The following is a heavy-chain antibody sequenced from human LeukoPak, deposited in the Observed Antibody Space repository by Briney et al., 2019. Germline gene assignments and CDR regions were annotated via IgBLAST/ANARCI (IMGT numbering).Heavy chain of an antibody. J-gene: IGHJ3*02. V-gene: IGHV3-9*01. CDR1: GFTFDDYA. CDR2: ISWNSGSI. CDR3: AKDMGWSYDAFNI. Sequence: GGSLRLSCAASGFTFDDYAMHWVRQAPGKGLERVSGISWNSGSIGYADSVKGRFTISRDNAKNSLYLQMNSLRAEDTALYYCAKDMGWSYDAFNIWGQGTMVTVSS. D-gene: IGHD2-15*01.